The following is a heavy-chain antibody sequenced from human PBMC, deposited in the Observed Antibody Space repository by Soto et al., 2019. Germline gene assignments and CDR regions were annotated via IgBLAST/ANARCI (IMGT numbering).Heavy chain of an antibody. CDR2: IYPGDSDT. J-gene: IGHJ4*02. CDR1: GYSFTSYW. V-gene: IGHV5-51*01. D-gene: IGHD3-10*01. Sequence: GESLKISCKSSGYSFTSYWIGWVRQMPGKGLEWMGIIYPGDSDTRYSPSFQGQVTISADKSISTAYLQWSSLKASDTAMYYCARNKYSGSRTYSNFDYWGQGTLVTVSS. CDR3: ARNKYSGSRTYSNFDY.